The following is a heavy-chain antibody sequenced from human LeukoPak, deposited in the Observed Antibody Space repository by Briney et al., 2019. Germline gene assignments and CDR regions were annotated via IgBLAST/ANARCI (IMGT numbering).Heavy chain of an antibody. D-gene: IGHD2-2*01. CDR3: ARDHSDIVVVPAAMGY. J-gene: IGHJ4*02. Sequence: ASVKVSCKASGYTFTSYGISWVRQAPGQGLEWMGWISAYNGNTNYAQKLQGRVTVTTDTSTSTAYMELRSLRSDDTAVYYCARDHSDIVVVPAAMGYWGQGTLVTVSS. CDR2: ISAYNGNT. CDR1: GYTFTSYG. V-gene: IGHV1-18*01.